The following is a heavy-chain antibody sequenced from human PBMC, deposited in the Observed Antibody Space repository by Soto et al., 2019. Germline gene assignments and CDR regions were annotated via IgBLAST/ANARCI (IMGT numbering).Heavy chain of an antibody. Sequence: GASVKVSCKASGGTFSSYAISWVRQAPGQGLEWMGGIIPIFGTANYAQKFQGRVTITADESTSTAYMELSSLRSEDTAVYYCARDADTAMVSYYYYGMDVWGQGTTVTVSS. CDR2: IIPIFGTA. V-gene: IGHV1-69*13. J-gene: IGHJ6*02. D-gene: IGHD5-18*01. CDR3: ARDADTAMVSYYYYGMDV. CDR1: GGTFSSYA.